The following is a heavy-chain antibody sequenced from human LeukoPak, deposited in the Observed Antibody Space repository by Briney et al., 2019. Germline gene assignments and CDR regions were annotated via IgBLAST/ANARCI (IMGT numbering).Heavy chain of an antibody. CDR3: ASASGSYRPRRPAVLPDL. D-gene: IGHD1-26*01. J-gene: IGHJ2*01. V-gene: IGHV1-69*13. CDR1: GGTFSSYA. CDR2: IIPIFGTA. Sequence: SVKVSCKASGGTFSSYAISWVRQAPGQGLVWMGGIIPIFGTANYAQKFQGRVTITADESTSTAYMELSSLRSEDTAVYYCASASGSYRPRRPAVLPDLWGRGTLVTVSS.